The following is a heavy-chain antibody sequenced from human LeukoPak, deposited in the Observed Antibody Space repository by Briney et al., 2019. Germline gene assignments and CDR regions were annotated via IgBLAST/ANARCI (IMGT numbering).Heavy chain of an antibody. CDR2: ISSSSSYI. CDR3: ARDPKNRGYCSSTSCYEVGY. V-gene: IGHV3-21*01. Sequence: GGSLRLSCAASGFTFSSYSMNWVRQAPGKGLEWVSSISSSSSYIYYADSVKGRFTISRDNAKNSLYLQMNSLRAKDTAVYYCARDPKNRGYCSSTSCYEVGYWGQGTLVTVSS. J-gene: IGHJ4*02. D-gene: IGHD2-2*01. CDR1: GFTFSSYS.